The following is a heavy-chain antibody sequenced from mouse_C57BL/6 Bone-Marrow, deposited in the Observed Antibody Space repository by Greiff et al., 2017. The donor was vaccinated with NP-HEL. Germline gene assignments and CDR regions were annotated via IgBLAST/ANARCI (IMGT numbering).Heavy chain of an antibody. CDR3: ARSDDYDGEIAH. V-gene: IGHV1-59*01. D-gene: IGHD2-4*01. Sequence: QVQLQQPGAELVRPGTSVKLSCKASGYTFTSYWMHWVKQRPGQGLEWIGVIDPSDSYTNYNQKFKGKATLTVDTSSSTAYMQLSSLTSEDSAVYYCARSDDYDGEIAHWGQGTLVTVSA. CDR1: GYTFTSYW. CDR2: IDPSDSYT. J-gene: IGHJ3*01.